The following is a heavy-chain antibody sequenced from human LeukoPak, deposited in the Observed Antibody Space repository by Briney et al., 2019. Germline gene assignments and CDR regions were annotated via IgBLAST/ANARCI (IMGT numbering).Heavy chain of an antibody. J-gene: IGHJ1*01. CDR3: ARSKSGLWYFQH. CDR2: ISAYNGNT. Sequence: ASVKVSCKASGYTFTGYYMHWVRQAPGQGLEWMGWISAYNGNTNYAQKLQGRVTMTTDTSTSTAYMELRSLRSDDTAVYYCARSKSGLWYFQHWGQGTLVTVSS. D-gene: IGHD3-16*01. CDR1: GYTFTGYY. V-gene: IGHV1-18*04.